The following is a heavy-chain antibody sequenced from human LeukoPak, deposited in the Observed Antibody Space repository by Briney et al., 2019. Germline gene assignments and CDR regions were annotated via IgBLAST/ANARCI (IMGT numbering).Heavy chain of an antibody. J-gene: IGHJ4*02. Sequence: SETLSLTCTVCGGSISSYYWSWIRQPPGKGLEWIAYISDIGSINYNPSLKSRVTISLDTSKNHFSLKLSSVTAADTAVYYCAGHHPRNTVDFWGQGTLVTVSS. CDR3: AGHHPRNTVDF. D-gene: IGHD2-8*02. CDR2: ISDIGSI. CDR1: GGSISSYY. V-gene: IGHV4-59*08.